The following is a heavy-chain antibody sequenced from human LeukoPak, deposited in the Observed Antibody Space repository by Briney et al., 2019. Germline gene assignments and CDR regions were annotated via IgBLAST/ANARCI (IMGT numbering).Heavy chain of an antibody. Sequence: SETLSLTCTVSGGSISSYYWSWIRQPPGKGLEWIGYIYYSGSTNYNPSLKSRVTISVDTSMNQFSLKLSSVTAADTAVYYCARGYCSSTSCYGGEFDYWGQGTLVTVSS. J-gene: IGHJ4*02. CDR2: IYYSGST. CDR1: GGSISSYY. D-gene: IGHD2-2*01. V-gene: IGHV4-59*01. CDR3: ARGYCSSTSCYGGEFDY.